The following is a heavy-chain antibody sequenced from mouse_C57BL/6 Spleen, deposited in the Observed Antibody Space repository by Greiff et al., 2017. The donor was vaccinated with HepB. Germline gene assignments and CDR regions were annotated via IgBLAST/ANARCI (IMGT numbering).Heavy chain of an antibody. J-gene: IGHJ3*01. V-gene: IGHV3-6*01. CDR3: ARGTYDYDEAY. CDR2: ISYDGSN. D-gene: IGHD2-4*01. Sequence: EVKLQESGPGLVKPSQSLSLTCSVTGYSITSGYYWNWIRQFPGNKLEWMGYISYDGSNNYNPSLKNRISITRDTSKNQFFLKLNSVTTEDTATYYCARGTYDYDEAYWGQGTLVTVSA. CDR1: GYSITSGYY.